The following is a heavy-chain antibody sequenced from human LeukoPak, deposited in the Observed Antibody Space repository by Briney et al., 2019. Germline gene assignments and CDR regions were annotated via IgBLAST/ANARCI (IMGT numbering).Heavy chain of an antibody. Sequence: GGSLRLSCAASGFTVSSNYMSWVRQAPRKGLEWVSVIYSGGSTYYADSVKGRFTISRHNSKNTLYLQMNSLRAEDTAVYYCARGMVRGVIIDYYGMDVWGQGTTVTVSS. D-gene: IGHD3-10*01. J-gene: IGHJ6*02. CDR1: GFTVSSNY. CDR3: ARGMVRGVIIDYYGMDV. V-gene: IGHV3-53*04. CDR2: IYSGGST.